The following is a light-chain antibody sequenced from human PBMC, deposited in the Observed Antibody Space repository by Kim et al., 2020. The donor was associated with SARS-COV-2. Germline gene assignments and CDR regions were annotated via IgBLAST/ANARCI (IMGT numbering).Light chain of an antibody. V-gene: IGLV1-44*01. CDR2: SNN. CDR1: SSNIGSNT. J-gene: IGLJ1*01. Sequence: ELTQPPSASGTPGQSVTISCSGSSSNIGSNTVNWYQHLPGTAPKLLTYSNNQRPSGVPDRFSGSMSGTSASLAISGLQSEDEADYYCAAWDDSLNGYVFGAGAKVTVL. CDR3: AAWDDSLNGYV.